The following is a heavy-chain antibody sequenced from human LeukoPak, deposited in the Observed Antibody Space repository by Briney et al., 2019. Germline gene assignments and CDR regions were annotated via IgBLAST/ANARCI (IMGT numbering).Heavy chain of an antibody. V-gene: IGHV4-59*01. CDR1: GGSISSYY. Sequence: SETLSLTCTVSGGSISSYYWSWIRQPPGKGLEWIGYIYYSGSTNYNPSLKGRVTISVDTSKKQFSLKLSSVTAADTAVYYCARTGSSWYKYFDYWGQGPLVTVSS. J-gene: IGHJ4*02. CDR2: IYYSGST. CDR3: ARTGSSWYKYFDY. D-gene: IGHD6-13*01.